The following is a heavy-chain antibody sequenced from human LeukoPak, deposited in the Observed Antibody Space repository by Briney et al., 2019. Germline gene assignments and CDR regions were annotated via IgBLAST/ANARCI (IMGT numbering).Heavy chain of an antibody. D-gene: IGHD2-2*02. CDR1: GYTFTSYY. J-gene: IGHJ5*02. Sequence: ASVKVSCKASGYTFTSYYMHWVRQAPGQGLEWMGIINPSGGSTSYAQKFQGRVTMTRDTSTSTVYMELSSLRSEDTAVYYCARGGVELVVPAAIPVGDDNWFDPWGQGTLVTVSS. CDR3: ARGGVELVVPAAIPVGDDNWFDP. V-gene: IGHV1-46*01. CDR2: INPSGGST.